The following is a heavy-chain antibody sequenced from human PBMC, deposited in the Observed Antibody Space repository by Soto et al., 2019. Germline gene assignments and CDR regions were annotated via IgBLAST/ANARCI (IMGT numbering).Heavy chain of an antibody. CDR2: ISSDGINK. Sequence: PGGSLRHSCAASGFTFTTWHWVRQAPGKGLEWLAVISSDGINKYDADSVKGRFTISRDKSNNTLYLQMNNLRAEDTAVYYCAATHYDVWSGYVDYWGQGIQVTVSS. D-gene: IGHD3-3*01. CDR3: AATHYDVWSGYVDY. CDR1: GFTFTTW. J-gene: IGHJ4*02. V-gene: IGHV3-30-3*01.